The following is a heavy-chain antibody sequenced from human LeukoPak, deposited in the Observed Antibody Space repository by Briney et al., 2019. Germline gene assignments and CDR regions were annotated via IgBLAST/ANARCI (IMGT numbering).Heavy chain of an antibody. CDR2: IWYDGSNK. CDR1: GFTFSSYG. J-gene: IGHJ4*02. Sequence: PGGSLRLSCAASGFTFSSYGMHWVRQAPGKGLEWVAVIWYDGSNKYYADSVKGRFTISRDNSKNTLYLRMNSLRAEDTAVYYCARSNSYGLQGGDYWGQGTLVTVSS. D-gene: IGHD5-18*01. CDR3: ARSNSYGLQGGDY. V-gene: IGHV3-33*01.